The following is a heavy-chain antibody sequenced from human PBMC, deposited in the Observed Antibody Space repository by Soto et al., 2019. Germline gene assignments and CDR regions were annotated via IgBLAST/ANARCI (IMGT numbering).Heavy chain of an antibody. CDR1: GFAFSSYA. D-gene: IGHD3-22*01. V-gene: IGHV3-23*01. CDR3: AKDEMDSTYYYDSSGYHNWFDP. CDR2: ISGSGGST. Sequence: GGSLRLSCAASGFAFSSYAMSWVRQAPGKGLEWVSAISGSGGSTYYAYSVKGRFTISRDNSKNTLYLQMNSLRAEDTAVYYCAKDEMDSTYYYDSSGYHNWFDPWGQGNLVTVSS. J-gene: IGHJ5*02.